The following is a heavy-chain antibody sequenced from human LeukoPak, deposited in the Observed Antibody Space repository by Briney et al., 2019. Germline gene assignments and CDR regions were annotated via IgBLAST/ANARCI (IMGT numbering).Heavy chain of an antibody. V-gene: IGHV3-23*01. D-gene: IGHD5-12*01. J-gene: IGHJ3*02. CDR2: VSGSGDNT. CDR3: ARVRSGYDYVSAFDI. CDR1: GFIFSSYV. Sequence: GGSLRLSCAASGFIFSSYVMSWVRQAPGKGLERVSPVSGSGDNTYYADSVKGRFTISRDNSKNTLYLQMNSLRAEDTAVYYCARVRSGYDYVSAFDIWGQGTMVTVSS.